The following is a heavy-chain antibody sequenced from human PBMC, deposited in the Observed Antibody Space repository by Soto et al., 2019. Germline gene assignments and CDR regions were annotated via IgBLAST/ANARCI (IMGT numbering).Heavy chain of an antibody. V-gene: IGHV3-23*01. CDR2: ISGSGDRT. D-gene: IGHD3-16*02. Sequence: GGSLRLSCAASGFTFSTYAMSWVRQAPGKGLEWVSGISGSGDRTHYVDSVKGRFTISRDNSKNTLYLQMHSLRAEDTALYYCAKASTYEYVWGSFRYYFDYWGQGTLVTVPS. CDR3: AKASTYEYVWGSFRYYFDY. CDR1: GFTFSTYA. J-gene: IGHJ4*02.